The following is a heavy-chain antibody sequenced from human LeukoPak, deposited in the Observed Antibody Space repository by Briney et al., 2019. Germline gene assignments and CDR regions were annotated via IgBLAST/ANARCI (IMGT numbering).Heavy chain of an antibody. D-gene: IGHD3-9*01. CDR2: IYSGGST. J-gene: IGHJ4*02. CDR1: GFTVSSNY. Sequence: GGSPRLSCAASGFTVSSNYMSWVRQAPGKGLEWVSVIYSGGSTYYADSVKGRFTISRDNSKNTLYLQMNSLRAENTAVYYCARDYYDILTGHVDWGQGTLVTVSS. CDR3: ARDYYDILTGHVD. V-gene: IGHV3-53*01.